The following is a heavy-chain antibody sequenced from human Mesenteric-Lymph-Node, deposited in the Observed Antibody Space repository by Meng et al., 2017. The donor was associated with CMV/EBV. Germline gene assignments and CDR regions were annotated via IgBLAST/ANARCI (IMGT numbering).Heavy chain of an antibody. J-gene: IGHJ4*02. Sequence: GESLKISCAASGFTFNDYGMSWVRQAPGKGLEWVATISVSGGTTYYADSVKARLIISRDISKNTLYLQMNSLRVEDTAVYYCAKDPNDFWNGYYGPHFDCRGQGTLVTVSS. D-gene: IGHD3/OR15-3a*01. CDR2: ISVSGGTT. V-gene: IGHV3-23*01. CDR3: AKDPNDFWNGYYGPHFDC. CDR1: GFTFNDYG.